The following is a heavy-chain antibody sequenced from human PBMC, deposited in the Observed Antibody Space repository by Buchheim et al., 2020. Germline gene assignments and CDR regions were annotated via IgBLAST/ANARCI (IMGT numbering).Heavy chain of an antibody. CDR1: GFTFSSYA. D-gene: IGHD6-13*01. Sequence: EVQLLESGGGLVQPGGSLRLSCAASGFTFSSYAMSWVRQAPGKGLEWVSYISSSSSTIYYADSVKGRFTISRDNSKNTLYLQMNSLRAEDTAVYYCAKFPAAGTWGWFDPWGQGTL. CDR2: ISSSSSTI. V-gene: IGHV3-23*01. J-gene: IGHJ5*02. CDR3: AKFPAAGTWGWFDP.